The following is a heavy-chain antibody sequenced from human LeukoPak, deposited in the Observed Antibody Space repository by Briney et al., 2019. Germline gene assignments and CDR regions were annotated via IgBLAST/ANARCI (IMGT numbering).Heavy chain of an antibody. V-gene: IGHV2-5*02. CDR3: AHRGVIAQFDY. Sequence: SGPTLVNPTQTLTLTCSLSGFSLSTSGMGVGWIRQPPGKALEWLALIYWDEDKRYSPSLKSRLTITKDTSKNQVVLTMTNMDPVDTATYYCAHRGVIAQFDYWGRGTLVTVSS. CDR2: IYWDEDK. CDR1: GFSLSTSGMG. J-gene: IGHJ4*02. D-gene: IGHD2-21*01.